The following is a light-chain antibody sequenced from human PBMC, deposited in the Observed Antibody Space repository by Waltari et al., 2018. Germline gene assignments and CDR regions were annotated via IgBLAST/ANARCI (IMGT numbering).Light chain of an antibody. CDR2: EVR. CDR1: SSDVRASDS. CDR3: TSYTTSRTWV. Sequence: QSALTQPASVSGSPGQSITISCTGTSSDVRASDSVSWYQQKPGKAPQLIIYEVRDRPPGVPNRFSGSKSGYTAFLTISGLQAEDEADYYCTSYTTSRTWVFGGGTKLTVL. V-gene: IGLV2-14*01. J-gene: IGLJ3*02.